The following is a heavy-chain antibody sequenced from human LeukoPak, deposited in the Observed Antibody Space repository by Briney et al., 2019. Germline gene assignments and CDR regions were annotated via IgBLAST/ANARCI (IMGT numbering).Heavy chain of an antibody. J-gene: IGHJ4*02. CDR3: AKVPHYYDSSGYSD. CDR2: ISWNSGSI. CDR1: GFTFDDYA. V-gene: IGHV3-9*01. D-gene: IGHD3-22*01. Sequence: GGSLRLSCAASGFTFDDYAMHWVRQAPGKGLEWVSGISWNSGSIGYADSVKGRFTISRDNAKNSLYLQMNSLRAEDTALYYCAKVPHYYDSSGYSDWGQGTLVTVSS.